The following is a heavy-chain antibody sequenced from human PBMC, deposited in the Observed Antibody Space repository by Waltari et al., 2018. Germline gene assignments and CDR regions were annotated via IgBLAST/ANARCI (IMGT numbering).Heavy chain of an antibody. CDR2: IYYSGGT. D-gene: IGHD3-22*01. CDR3: ARHYYDSSGTNWFDP. V-gene: IGHV4-59*01. Sequence: QVQLQESGPGLVKPSETLSLTCTVSGGSISSYYWSWIRQPPGKGLEWIGYIYYSGGTNYNPSLKSRVTISVDTSKNQFSLKLSSVTAADTAVYYCARHYYDSSGTNWFDPWGQGTLVTVSS. J-gene: IGHJ5*02. CDR1: GGSISSYY.